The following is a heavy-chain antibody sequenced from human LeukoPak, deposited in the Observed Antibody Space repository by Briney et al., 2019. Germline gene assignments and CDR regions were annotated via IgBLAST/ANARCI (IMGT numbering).Heavy chain of an antibody. Sequence: PGGSLRLSCAASAFTFSTYSMHWVRQAPGKGLEWVADISYDGPNKNYADSVKGRFTISRDNSKNTLYLQMNSLRAEDTAVYYCARGLRIAVAGNIDYWGQGTLVTVSS. CDR3: ARGLRIAVAGNIDY. V-gene: IGHV3-30*04. CDR2: ISYDGPNK. D-gene: IGHD6-19*01. CDR1: AFTFSTYS. J-gene: IGHJ4*02.